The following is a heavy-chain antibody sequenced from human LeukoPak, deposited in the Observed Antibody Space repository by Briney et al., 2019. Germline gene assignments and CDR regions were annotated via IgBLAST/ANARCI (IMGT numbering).Heavy chain of an antibody. J-gene: IGHJ5*02. D-gene: IGHD3-22*01. CDR1: GGSISSSSYY. CDR2: IYYSGST. Sequence: SETLSLTCTVSGGSISSSSYYWGWIRQPPGKGLEWIGSIYYSGSTYYNPSLKSRVTISLDTSRNQFSLKLSSVTAADTAVYYCAREMDYYDSGGYYLQWFDPWGQGTLVTVSS. V-gene: IGHV4-39*07. CDR3: AREMDYYDSGGYYLQWFDP.